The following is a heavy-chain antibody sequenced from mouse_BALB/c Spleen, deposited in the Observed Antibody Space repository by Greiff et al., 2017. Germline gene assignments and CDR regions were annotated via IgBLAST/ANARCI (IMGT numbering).Heavy chain of an antibody. CDR2: IYPSDSYT. CDR3: GGGYDYDGGAIYAMDY. Sequence: QVQLQQPGAELVRPGASVKLSCKASGYTFTSYWINWVKQRPGQGLEWIGNIYPSDSYTNYNQKFKDKATLTVDKSSSTAYMQLSSPTSEDSAVYYCGGGYDYDGGAIYAMDYWGQGTSVTVSS. CDR1: GYTFTSYW. J-gene: IGHJ4*01. D-gene: IGHD2-4*01. V-gene: IGHV1-69*02.